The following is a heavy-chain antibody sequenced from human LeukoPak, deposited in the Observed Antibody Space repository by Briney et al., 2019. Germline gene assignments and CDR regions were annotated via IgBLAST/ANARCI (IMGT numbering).Heavy chain of an antibody. CDR1: GFTFSDYD. Sequence: GGSLRLSCAASGFTFSDYDMSWIRQAPGKGLEWVSSISSSGSTIYYADPVKGRFTISRDNAKNSLYLQMNSLRAEGPAVYCCAMRLLEWLLIDVCGQGTTVSVSS. CDR3: AMRLLEWLLIDV. CDR2: ISSSGSTI. J-gene: IGHJ6*02. D-gene: IGHD3-3*01. V-gene: IGHV3-11*01.